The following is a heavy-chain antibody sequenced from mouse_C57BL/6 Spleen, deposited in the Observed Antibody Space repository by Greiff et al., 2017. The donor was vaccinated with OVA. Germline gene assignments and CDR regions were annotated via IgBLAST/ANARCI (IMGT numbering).Heavy chain of an antibody. CDR1: GFTFSSYA. D-gene: IGHD1-1*01. J-gene: IGHJ4*01. Sequence: EVKLEESGGGLVKPGGSLKLSCAASGFTFSSYAMSWVRQTPEKRLEWVATISDGGSYTYYPDNVKGRFTISRDNAKNNLYLQMSHLKSEDTAMYYCARDLSYEGDYWGQGTSVTVSS. V-gene: IGHV5-4*01. CDR2: ISDGGSYT. CDR3: ARDLSYEGDY.